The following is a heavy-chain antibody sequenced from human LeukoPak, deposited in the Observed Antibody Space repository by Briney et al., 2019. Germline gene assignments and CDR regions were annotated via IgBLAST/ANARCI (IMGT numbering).Heavy chain of an antibody. V-gene: IGHV3-30*04. CDR3: ARERGDIVVVPAASFHAFDI. D-gene: IGHD2-2*01. J-gene: IGHJ3*02. CDR2: ISYDGSNK. Sequence: PGGSLRLSCAASGFTFSSYAMHWVRQAPGKGLEWVAVISYDGSNKSYADSVKGRFTISRDNSKNTLYLQMNSLRAEDTAVYYCARERGDIVVVPAASFHAFDIWGQGTMVTVSS. CDR1: GFTFSSYA.